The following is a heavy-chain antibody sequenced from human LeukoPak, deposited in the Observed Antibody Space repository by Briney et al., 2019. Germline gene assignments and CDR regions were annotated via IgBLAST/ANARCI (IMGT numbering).Heavy chain of an antibody. CDR3: AKDRWELPHV. CDR2: TSGSGAST. CDR1: TFTFSTIG. D-gene: IGHD1-26*01. V-gene: IGHV3-23*01. Sequence: AGSLRLSCAASTFTFSTIGISWVRPAPGKGLEWVSATSGSGASTYYTDSVKGRFTTSRDNSKNTMYMRMSRLRAKAPSLYFRAKDRWELPHVGGQGTLVTVSS. J-gene: IGHJ4*02.